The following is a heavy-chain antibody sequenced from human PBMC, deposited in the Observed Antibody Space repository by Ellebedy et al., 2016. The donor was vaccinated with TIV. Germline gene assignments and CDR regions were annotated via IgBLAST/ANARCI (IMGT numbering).Heavy chain of an antibody. Sequence: GESLKISCAASAFTVGNNYMAWVRQAPGKGLEWVSLIYSGGATHYADSVKGRFTISRDSSKNTLYLQMNSLRAEDTAVYYCMGRWSWGQGTLVTVSS. D-gene: IGHD2-15*01. CDR1: AFTVGNNY. CDR2: IYSGGAT. V-gene: IGHV3-66*04. CDR3: MGRWS. J-gene: IGHJ4*02.